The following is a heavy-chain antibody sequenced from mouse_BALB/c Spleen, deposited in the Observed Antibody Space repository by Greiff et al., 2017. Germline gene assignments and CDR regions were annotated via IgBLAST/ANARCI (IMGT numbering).Heavy chain of an antibody. D-gene: IGHD1-1*01. CDR2: ISSGGSYT. Sequence: EVQLVESGGGLVKPRGSLKLSCAASGFTFSSYTMSWVRQTPEKRLEWVATISSGGSYTYYPDSVKGRFTISRDNAKNTLYLQMSSLKSEDTAMYYCTRDDYYGSSQFDYWGQGTTLTVSS. V-gene: IGHV5-6-4*01. CDR1: GFTFSSYT. J-gene: IGHJ2*01. CDR3: TRDDYYGSSQFDY.